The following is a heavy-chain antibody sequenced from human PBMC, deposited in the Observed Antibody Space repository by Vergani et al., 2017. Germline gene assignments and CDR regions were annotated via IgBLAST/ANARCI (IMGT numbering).Heavy chain of an antibody. CDR2: ICHTEDT. CDR1: GDPISSNNC. CDR3: ATIGYRRWGYYFDY. V-gene: IGHV4-4*03. D-gene: IGHD2-2*02. Sequence: QVQLQESGPGLVKPPGTLSPTCAVSGDPISSNNCWTWVRQPPGKGLEWIGEICHTEDTKYSPSLKSGVTVSVDESRNLFSLRLNSVTAADTAVYYCATIGYRRWGYYFDYWGQGILVTVSS. J-gene: IGHJ4*02.